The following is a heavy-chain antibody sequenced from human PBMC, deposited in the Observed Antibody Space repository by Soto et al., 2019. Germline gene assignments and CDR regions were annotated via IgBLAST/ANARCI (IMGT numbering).Heavy chain of an antibody. CDR1: GFTFSDYY. CDR2: IKEDGSEI. CDR3: ARDIGFDYVN. J-gene: IGHJ4*02. V-gene: IGHV3-7*01. D-gene: IGHD3-16*01. Sequence: GGSLRLSCAASGFTFSDYYMSWVRQAPGKGLEWVASIKEDGSEIYYLHSVRGRFSISRDSAGKALHLTMNYLSAEDTGVYFCARDIGFDYVNWGQGTLVTVSS.